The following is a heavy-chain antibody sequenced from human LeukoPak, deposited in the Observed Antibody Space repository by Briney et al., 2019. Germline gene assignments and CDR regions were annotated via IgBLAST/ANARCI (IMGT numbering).Heavy chain of an antibody. CDR1: GGSFSGYY. CDR3: ARGLRVTMVRGVSSRIDY. CDR2: INHSGST. J-gene: IGHJ4*02. Sequence: SETLSLTCAVYGGSFSGYYWSWIRQPPGKGLEWIGEINHSGSTNYNPSLKSRVTISVDTSKNQFSLKLSSVTAADTAVYYCARGLRVTMVRGVSSRIDYWGQGTLVTVSS. V-gene: IGHV4-34*01. D-gene: IGHD3-10*01.